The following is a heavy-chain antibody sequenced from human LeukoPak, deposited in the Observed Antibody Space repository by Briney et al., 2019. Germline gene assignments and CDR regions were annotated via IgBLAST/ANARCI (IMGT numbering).Heavy chain of an antibody. Sequence: GGSLRLSCAASGFTFSSYGMHWVRQAPGKGLEWVAFIRYDGSNKYYADSVKGRFTISRDNSKNTLYLQMNSLRAEDTAVYYCAKDLVDSYGSGYWGQGTLVTVSS. J-gene: IGHJ4*02. CDR3: AKDLVDSYGSGY. CDR1: GFTFSSYG. V-gene: IGHV3-30*02. D-gene: IGHD5-18*01. CDR2: IRYDGSNK.